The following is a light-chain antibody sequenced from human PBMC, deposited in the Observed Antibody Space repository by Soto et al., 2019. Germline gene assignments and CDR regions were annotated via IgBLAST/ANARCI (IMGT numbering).Light chain of an antibody. Sequence: QSVLTQPDSVCGSPGQSITISCTGTRSDVGGYNSVSWYQHHPGKAPKLMIYEVSNRPSGVSNRFSGSKSGNTASLAISGLQAEDEADYYCSSYTNSATPCVFGTGTKVTVL. CDR2: EVS. CDR1: RSDVGGYNS. V-gene: IGLV2-14*01. CDR3: SSYTNSATPCV. J-gene: IGLJ1*01.